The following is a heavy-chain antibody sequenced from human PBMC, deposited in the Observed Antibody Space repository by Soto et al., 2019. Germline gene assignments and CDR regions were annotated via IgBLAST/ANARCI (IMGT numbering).Heavy chain of an antibody. Sequence: EVQLLESGGGLVQPGGSLRLSCVASGITFSTYAMSWVRQAPGKGLEWVSGISGGGDRTYYTDSVKGRFTISRDNSKNTQYLQMNRMRTEGTAVTYCSNGGCDTSGYPPSPTFCFAGYFYDWGQGTPVTVSS. J-gene: IGHJ1*01. V-gene: IGHV3-23*01. CDR3: SNGGCDTSGYPPSPTFCFAGYFYD. D-gene: IGHD3-22*01. CDR2: ISGGGDRT. CDR1: GITFSTYA.